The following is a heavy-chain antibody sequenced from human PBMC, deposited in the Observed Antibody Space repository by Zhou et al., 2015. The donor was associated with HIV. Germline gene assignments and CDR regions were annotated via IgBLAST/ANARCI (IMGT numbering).Heavy chain of an antibody. D-gene: IGHD3-10*02. CDR1: GFTIDDYA. Sequence: EVQLVESGGGLVQPGRSLRLSCAASGFTIDDYAMHWVRQVPGKGLEWVSGISWNSGTTGYADSVKGRFTISRDSAKNSLYLQMNSLRLEDTAFYYCVKDLWQQLVRGAFDVWGQGTLVTVSS. V-gene: IGHV3-9*01. J-gene: IGHJ3*01. CDR2: ISWNSGTT. CDR3: VKDLWQQLVRGAFDV.